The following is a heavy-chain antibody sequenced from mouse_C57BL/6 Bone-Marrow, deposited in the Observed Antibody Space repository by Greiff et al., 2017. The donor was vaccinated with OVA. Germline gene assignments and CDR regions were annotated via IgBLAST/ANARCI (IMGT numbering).Heavy chain of an antibody. Sequence: VKLMESDAELVKPGASVKISCKVSGYTFTDHTIHWMKQRPEQGLEWIGYIYPRDGSTKYHEKFKGKATLTADKSSSTAYMQLNSLTSEDSAVCFCARREDCSNYYDAMDYWGQGTSVTVSS. CDR2: IYPRDGST. J-gene: IGHJ4*01. D-gene: IGHD2-5*01. CDR1: GYTFTDHT. CDR3: ARREDCSNYYDAMDY. V-gene: IGHV1-78*01.